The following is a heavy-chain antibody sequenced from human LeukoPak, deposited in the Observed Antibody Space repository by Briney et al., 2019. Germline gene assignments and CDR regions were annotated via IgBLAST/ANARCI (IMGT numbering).Heavy chain of an antibody. J-gene: IGHJ4*02. Sequence: SETLSLTCTVSGGSISTYYWSWIRQPPGKGLEWVGYLFSGGTTNYNPSLKSRVTMSVDMSKHQFSLRLTSVTAADTAVYYCARHGGNLGSFNFWGQGSLVTVPS. V-gene: IGHV4-59*08. CDR3: ARHGGNLGSFNF. CDR2: LFSGGTT. CDR1: GGSISTYY. D-gene: IGHD3-16*01.